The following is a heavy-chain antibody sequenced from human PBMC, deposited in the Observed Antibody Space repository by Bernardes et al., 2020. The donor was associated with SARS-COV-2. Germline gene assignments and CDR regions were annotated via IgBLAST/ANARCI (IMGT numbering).Heavy chain of an antibody. J-gene: IGHJ4*02. D-gene: IGHD3-10*01. CDR3: VSSGSIDY. Sequence: LSLTCAVYGGSFSGYYWSWVRQAPGKGLEWVAVIWFDGSKKYYSDSVKGRFTISRDDSKKAIYLQMNSLRVEDTAMYYCVSSGSIDYWGQGALVTVSS. CDR1: GGSFSGYY. V-gene: IGHV3-33*03. CDR2: IWFDGSKK.